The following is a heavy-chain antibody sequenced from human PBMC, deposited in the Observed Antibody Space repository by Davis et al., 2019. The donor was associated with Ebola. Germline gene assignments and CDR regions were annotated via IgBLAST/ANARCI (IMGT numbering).Heavy chain of an antibody. CDR2: IYYSGST. V-gene: IGHV4-39*07. J-gene: IGHJ4*02. Sequence: MPSETLSLTCTVSGGSISSSSYYWGWIRQPPGKGLEWIGSIYYSGSTYYNPSLKSRVTISVDTSKNQFSLKLSSVTAADTAVYYCARGEWLAPFDYWGQGTLVTVSS. D-gene: IGHD6-19*01. CDR3: ARGEWLAPFDY. CDR1: GGSISSSSYY.